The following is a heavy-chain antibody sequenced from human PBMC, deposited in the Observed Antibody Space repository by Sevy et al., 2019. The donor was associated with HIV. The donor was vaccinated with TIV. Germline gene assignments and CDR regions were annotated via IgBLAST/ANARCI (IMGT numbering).Heavy chain of an antibody. D-gene: IGHD3-16*01. V-gene: IGHV1-18*01. CDR1: GYTFTTFG. J-gene: IGHJ5*02. CDR3: ARMRNLGEPSDP. CDR2: INIYNGNT. Sequence: ASAKVSCKPSGYTFTTFGINWVRQAPGQGLEWMAWINIYNGNTIYAQNLQGRVTLTRDTSTNTAYMELRSLTSDDTAVYYCARMRNLGEPSDPWGQGALVTVSS.